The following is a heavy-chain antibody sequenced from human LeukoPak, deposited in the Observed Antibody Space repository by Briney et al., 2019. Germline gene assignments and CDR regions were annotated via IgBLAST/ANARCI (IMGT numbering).Heavy chain of an antibody. J-gene: IGHJ4*02. CDR1: GFTFSSYA. V-gene: IGHV3-23*01. D-gene: IGHD3-9*01. Sequence: PGGSLRLSCAASGFTFSSYAMSWVRQAPGKGLEWVSAISGSGGGTYYADSVKGRFTISRDNSKNTLYLQMDSLRAEDTAVYYCAKTLGGILTGYVDYWGQGTLVTVSS. CDR3: AKTLGGILTGYVDY. CDR2: ISGSGGGT.